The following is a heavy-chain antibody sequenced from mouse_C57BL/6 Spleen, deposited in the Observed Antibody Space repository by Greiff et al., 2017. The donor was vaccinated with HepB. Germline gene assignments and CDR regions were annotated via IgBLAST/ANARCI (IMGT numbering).Heavy chain of an antibody. CDR3: TRGAYYRNLSWLAY. J-gene: IGHJ3*01. CDR1: GFTFSSYA. V-gene: IGHV5-9-1*02. CDR2: ISSGGVYI. Sequence: EVQLVESGEGLVKPGGSLKLSCAASGFTFSSYAMSWVRQTPEKRLEWVAYISSGGVYIYYADTVKGRFTISRVNARNTLYLQMSSLKSEDTAMYCCTRGAYYRNLSWLAYWGQGTLVTVSA. D-gene: IGHD2-14*01.